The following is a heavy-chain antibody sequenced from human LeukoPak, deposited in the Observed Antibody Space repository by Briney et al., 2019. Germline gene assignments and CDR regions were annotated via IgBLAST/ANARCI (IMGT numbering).Heavy chain of an antibody. V-gene: IGHV4-34*01. CDR2: INHSGST. CDR1: GGXFSGYY. CDR3: ARGAPVDYYDRSGYYGNFDY. Sequence: SETLSLTCAVYGGXFSGYYCSWIRQPPGRGLEWIGEINHSGSTNYNPSLKSRVTISVDTSKNQFSLKLSSVTAADTAVYYCARGAPVDYYDRSGYYGNFDYWGQGTLVTVSS. J-gene: IGHJ4*02. D-gene: IGHD3-22*01.